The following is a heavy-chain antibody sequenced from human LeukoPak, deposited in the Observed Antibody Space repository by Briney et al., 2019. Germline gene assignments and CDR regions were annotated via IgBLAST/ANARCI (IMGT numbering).Heavy chain of an antibody. CDR1: GGSISRYY. V-gene: IGHV4-59*08. J-gene: IGHJ4*02. CDR3: ARHSGSYYDNYDY. Sequence: TSETLSLTCTVSGGSISRYYWSWIRQPPGKGLEWIGYISYSGSTNYNPSLKSRVTISVDTSKNQFSLKLNSVTATDTAVYYCARHSGSYYDNYDYWGQGTLVTVSS. CDR2: ISYSGST. D-gene: IGHD1-26*01.